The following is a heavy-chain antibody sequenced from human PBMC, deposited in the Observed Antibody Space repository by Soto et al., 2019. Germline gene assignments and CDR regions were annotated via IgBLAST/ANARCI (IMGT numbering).Heavy chain of an antibody. J-gene: IGHJ3*02. CDR3: AKVSGDVVVVAATTDAFDI. CDR2: ISGSGGST. Sequence: SLRLSCAASGFTFSSYAMSWVRQAPGKGLEWVSAISGSGGSTYYADSVKGRFTISRDNSKNTLYLQMNSLRAEDTAVYYCAKVSGDVVVVAATTDAFDIWGQGTMVTVSS. V-gene: IGHV3-23*01. D-gene: IGHD2-15*01. CDR1: GFTFSSYA.